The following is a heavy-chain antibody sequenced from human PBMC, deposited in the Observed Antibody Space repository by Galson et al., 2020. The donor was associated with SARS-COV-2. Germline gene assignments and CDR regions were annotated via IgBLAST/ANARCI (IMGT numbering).Heavy chain of an antibody. CDR3: ARKRRRYYDSSGYPMHYGMDV. D-gene: IGHD3-22*01. Sequence: SVTVSCKASGGTFSSYAISWVRQAPGQGLEWMGGIIPIFGTANYAQKFQGRVTITADESTSTAYMELSSLRSEDTAVYYCARKRRRYYDSSGYPMHYGMDVWGQGTTVTVAS. V-gene: IGHV1-69*13. CDR2: IIPIFGTA. J-gene: IGHJ6*02. CDR1: GGTFSSYA.